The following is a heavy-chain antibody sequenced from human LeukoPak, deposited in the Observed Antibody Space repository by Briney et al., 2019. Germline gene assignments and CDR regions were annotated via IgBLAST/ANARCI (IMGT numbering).Heavy chain of an antibody. CDR3: ASRYCSSTSCQRRSFDY. CDR1: GGSISSSSYY. Sequence: PSETLSLTCTVSGGSISSSSYYWGWIRQPPGKGLEWIGSIYYSGSTYYNPSLKSRVTISVDTSKNQFSLKLSSVTAADTAVYHCASRYCSSTSCQRRSFDYWGQGTLVTVSS. V-gene: IGHV4-39*01. J-gene: IGHJ4*02. D-gene: IGHD2-2*01. CDR2: IYYSGST.